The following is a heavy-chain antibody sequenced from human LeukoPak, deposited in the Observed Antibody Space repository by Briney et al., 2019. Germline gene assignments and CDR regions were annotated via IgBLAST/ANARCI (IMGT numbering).Heavy chain of an antibody. Sequence: GGSLRLSCAASGFIFSDYYLSWIRQAPGKGLEWVSSISSSSSYIYYADSVKGRFTISRDNAKNSLYLQMNSLRAEDTAVYYCASRTDYGMDVWGQGTTVTVSS. V-gene: IGHV3-11*06. J-gene: IGHJ6*02. CDR2: ISSSSSYI. CDR1: GFIFSDYY. CDR3: ASRTDYGMDV.